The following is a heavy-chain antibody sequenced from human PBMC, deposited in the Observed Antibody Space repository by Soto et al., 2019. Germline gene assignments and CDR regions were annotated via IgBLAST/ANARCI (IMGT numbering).Heavy chain of an antibody. CDR3: ARSQEVVVVPAAPIDY. CDR1: GYTFSNYY. D-gene: IGHD2-2*01. V-gene: IGHV1-46*01. J-gene: IGHJ4*02. Sequence: QVQLMQSGAEVKKPGASVKLSCKTSGYTFSNYYINWVRQAPGQGLQWIGRINPSGGSTSYAQKFQGRVTMTRVTSTSTVYMDLSSLRSDDTAVYYCARSQEVVVVPAAPIDYWGQGTLLTVSS. CDR2: INPSGGST.